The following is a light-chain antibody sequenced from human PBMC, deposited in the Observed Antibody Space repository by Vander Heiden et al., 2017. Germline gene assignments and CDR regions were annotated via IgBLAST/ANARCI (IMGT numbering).Light chain of an antibody. Sequence: EIVLTQSPATLFLSPGERATLSCRASQSVSSYLAWYQQKPGQAPRLLIYDASNRATGSPARFSGSGSGTDFTLTISSLEPEDFAVYYCQQRSNWPPLTFGGGTKVEIK. CDR2: DAS. CDR3: QQRSNWPPLT. CDR1: QSVSSY. J-gene: IGKJ4*01. V-gene: IGKV3-11*01.